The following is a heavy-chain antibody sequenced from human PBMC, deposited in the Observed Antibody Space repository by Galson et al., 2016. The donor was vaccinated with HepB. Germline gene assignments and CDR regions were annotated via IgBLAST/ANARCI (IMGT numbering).Heavy chain of an antibody. CDR1: GFTLSNYA. V-gene: IGHV3-23*01. D-gene: IGHD4-17*01. CDR2: ISGGSSGT. Sequence: SLRLSCAASGFTLSNYAMSWVRQAPGKGLEWVSSISGGSSGTYYAASVKGRFTISRDNAKNSLYLQMNSLRAEDTALYYCARGMSHDYGVSADYWGQGTLVTVSS. CDR3: ARGMSHDYGVSADY. J-gene: IGHJ4*02.